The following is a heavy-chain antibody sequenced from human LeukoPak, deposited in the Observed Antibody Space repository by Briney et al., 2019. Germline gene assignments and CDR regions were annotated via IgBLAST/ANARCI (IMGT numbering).Heavy chain of an antibody. CDR1: GASISSYY. J-gene: IGHJ5*02. D-gene: IGHD4-11*01. CDR3: ARGGPSSKYYDA. V-gene: IGHV4-59*01. Sequence: PSETLSLTCTVSGASISSYYWSWIRQPPGKALESIGYIYNSGSTYSPPLKSRVTMSIDTSKNQFSLKMSSVTAADTAVYYCARGGPSSKYYDAWGQGTLVIVSS. CDR2: IYNSGST.